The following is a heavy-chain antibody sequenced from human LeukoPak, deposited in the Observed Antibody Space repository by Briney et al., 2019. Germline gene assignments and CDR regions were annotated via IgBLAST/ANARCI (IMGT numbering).Heavy chain of an antibody. D-gene: IGHD3-3*01. CDR1: GYTFTSYD. Sequence: ASVKVSCKASGYTFTSYDINWVRQATGQGREWMGWVNPNSGNTGYAQKFQGRVTMTRNTSISTAYMELSSLRSEDTAVYYCARGGLRFLEWLLYTDYYYYMDVWGKGTTVTVSS. CDR3: ARGGLRFLEWLLYTDYYYYMDV. CDR2: VNPNSGNT. J-gene: IGHJ6*03. V-gene: IGHV1-8*01.